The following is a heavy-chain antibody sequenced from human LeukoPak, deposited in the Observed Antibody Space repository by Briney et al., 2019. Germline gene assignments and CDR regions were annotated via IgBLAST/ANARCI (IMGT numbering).Heavy chain of an antibody. V-gene: IGHV1-2*02. CDR2: NDPRNGGT. CDR3: AKIGLSGSYWDFDS. Sequence: ASVKVSCKPSGYTFTAYYTHWVRQAPGQGLEWMGWNDPRNGGTKYAQKFQGRVSMTRDTSISTAYMELNSLRSDDTAMYYCAKIGLSGSYWDFDSWGQGTLVTVSS. CDR1: GYTFTAYY. D-gene: IGHD1-26*01. J-gene: IGHJ4*02.